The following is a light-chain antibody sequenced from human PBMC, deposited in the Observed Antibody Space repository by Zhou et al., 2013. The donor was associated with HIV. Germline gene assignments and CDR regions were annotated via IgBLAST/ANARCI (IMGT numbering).Light chain of an antibody. CDR2: LAS. J-gene: IGKJ1*01. CDR1: QGVSSW. CDR3: LQHNDYPWT. V-gene: IGKV1-12*02. Sequence: DIQMTQSPSSVSASVGDRVSITCRASQGVSSWLAWYQQRPGKAPKLLIYLASSLQSGVPSRFSGSGSGTEFTLTISSLQPEDFATYYCLQHNDYPWTFGQGTKVEIK.